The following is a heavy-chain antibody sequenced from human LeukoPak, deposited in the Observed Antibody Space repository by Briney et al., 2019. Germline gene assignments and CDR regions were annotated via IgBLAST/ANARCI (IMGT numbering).Heavy chain of an antibody. J-gene: IGHJ4*02. CDR3: GRVDYSDDVIAY. Sequence: PGGPLRLSCAASGFTVSNNYMSWVRQAPGKGLEWVANIKQDRRERSYVDSVKGRFTISRDNAKNSLYLQMNSLRVDDTAVYYCGRVDYSDDVIAYWGQGTLVTVSP. CDR2: IKQDRRER. CDR1: GFTVSNNY. V-gene: IGHV3-7*04. D-gene: IGHD2-15*01.